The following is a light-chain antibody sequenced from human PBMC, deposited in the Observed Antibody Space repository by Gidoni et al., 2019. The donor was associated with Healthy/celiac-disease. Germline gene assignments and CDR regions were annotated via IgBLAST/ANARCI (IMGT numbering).Light chain of an antibody. Sequence: IVLTNSQNSWPVSLGERATINCKSSQSVLYSSNNKNYLAWYQQKPGQPPKLLIYWASTRESGVPDRFSGSGSGTDFTLTVSSLQAEDVAVYYCQQYYSTPPTFGQGTKLEIK. CDR3: QQYYSTPPT. CDR1: QSVLYSSNNKNY. CDR2: WAS. J-gene: IGKJ2*01. V-gene: IGKV4-1*01.